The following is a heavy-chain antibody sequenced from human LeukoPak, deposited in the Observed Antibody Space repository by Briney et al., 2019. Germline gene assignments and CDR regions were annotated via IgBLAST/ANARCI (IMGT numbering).Heavy chain of an antibody. CDR1: GFTFSSYG. CDR3: AKVGFSEMEWLLYSDH. Sequence: GGSLRLSCVVSGFTFSSYGMNWVRQAPGKGLEWVSYINRGSSTIYYADSVKGRFTISRDNSKNTLYLQMNSLRAEDTAVYYCAKVGFSEMEWLLYSDHWGQGTLVTVSS. CDR2: INRGSSTI. V-gene: IGHV3-48*01. D-gene: IGHD3-3*01. J-gene: IGHJ4*02.